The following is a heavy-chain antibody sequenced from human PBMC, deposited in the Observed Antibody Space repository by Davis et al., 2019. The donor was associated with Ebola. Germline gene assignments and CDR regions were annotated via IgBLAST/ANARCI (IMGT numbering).Heavy chain of an antibody. CDR3: ASAYGDSDAFDI. CDR2: IYHSGST. J-gene: IGHJ3*02. CDR1: GGPISSGGYS. Sequence: MPSETLSLTCAVSGGPISSGGYSWSWIRQPPGKGLEWIGYIYHSGSTYYNPSLKSRVTISVDRSKNQFSLKLSSVTAADTAVYYCASAYGDSDAFDIWGQGTMVTVSS. D-gene: IGHD4-17*01. V-gene: IGHV4-30-2*01.